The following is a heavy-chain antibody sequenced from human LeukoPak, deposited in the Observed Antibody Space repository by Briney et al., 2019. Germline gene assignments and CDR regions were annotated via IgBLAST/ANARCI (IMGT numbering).Heavy chain of an antibody. Sequence: SQTLSLTCTVSGGSISSGSYYWSWIRQPAGKGLEWIGRIYTSGSTNYNPSLTSRVTISVDTSNNQFSLKLSSVTAADTAVYYCARSLARTSCLDYWGQGTLVTVSS. D-gene: IGHD2-2*01. V-gene: IGHV4-61*02. J-gene: IGHJ4*02. CDR1: GGSISSGSYY. CDR3: ARSLARTSCLDY. CDR2: IYTSGST.